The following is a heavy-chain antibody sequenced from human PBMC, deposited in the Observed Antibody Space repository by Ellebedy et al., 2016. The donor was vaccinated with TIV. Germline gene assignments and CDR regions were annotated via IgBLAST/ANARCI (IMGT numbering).Heavy chain of an antibody. CDR3: VRDGGRDGYTYWYFDL. Sequence: GESLKISCAASGNTFSSYNMNWVRQAPGKGLQWVSYISTTSSNIYYADSVKGRFTISRDNAKNSQTLQMDSLRDEDTAVYYCVRDGGRDGYTYWYFDLWGRGTLDTVSS. V-gene: IGHV3-48*02. CDR2: ISTTSSNI. J-gene: IGHJ2*01. CDR1: GNTFSSYN. D-gene: IGHD5-24*01.